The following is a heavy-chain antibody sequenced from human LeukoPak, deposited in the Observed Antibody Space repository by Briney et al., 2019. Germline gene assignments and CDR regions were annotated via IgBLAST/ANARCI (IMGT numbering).Heavy chain of an antibody. Sequence: PGGSLRLSCAASGFTFSSYSMNWVRQAPGKGLEWVSSISSSGSYIYYADSVKGRFTISRDNAKNSLYLQMNSLRAEDTAVYYCASGYSSSWSAEYFQHWGQGTLVTVSS. V-gene: IGHV3-21*01. D-gene: IGHD6-13*01. CDR1: GFTFSSYS. CDR2: ISSSGSYI. CDR3: ASGYSSSWSAEYFQH. J-gene: IGHJ1*01.